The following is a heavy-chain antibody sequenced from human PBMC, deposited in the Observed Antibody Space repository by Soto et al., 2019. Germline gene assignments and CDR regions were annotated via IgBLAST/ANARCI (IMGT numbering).Heavy chain of an antibody. CDR3: ARDPDSSGYYSNWFDP. Sequence: GGSLRLSCAASGFTFSSYGMHWVRQAPGKGLEWVAVIWYDGSNKYYADSVKGRFTISRDNSKNTLYLQMNSLRAEDTAVYYCARDPDSSGYYSNWFDPWGQGTLVTVSS. CDR1: GFTFSSYG. CDR2: IWYDGSNK. D-gene: IGHD3-22*01. J-gene: IGHJ5*02. V-gene: IGHV3-33*01.